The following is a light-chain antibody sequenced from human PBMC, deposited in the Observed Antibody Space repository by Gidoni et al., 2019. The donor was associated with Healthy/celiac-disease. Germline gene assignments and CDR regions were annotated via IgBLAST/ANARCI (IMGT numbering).Light chain of an antibody. Sequence: EIVMTQSPATLSVSPGERATLSCRASQSVSSNLAWYQQNPGQAPRLLIYGASTRATGIPARFSGSGSGTEFTLTISSLQSEDFAVYYCQQYNNWPRTFXXXTKVEIK. CDR3: QQYNNWPRT. V-gene: IGKV3-15*01. CDR2: GAS. J-gene: IGKJ1*01. CDR1: QSVSSN.